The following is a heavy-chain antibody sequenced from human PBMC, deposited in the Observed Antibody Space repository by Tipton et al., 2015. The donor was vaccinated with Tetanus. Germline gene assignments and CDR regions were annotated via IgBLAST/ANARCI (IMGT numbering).Heavy chain of an antibody. CDR1: GFNFGDFA. J-gene: IGHJ4*02. V-gene: IGHV3-7*01. CDR2: INGGGNEK. Sequence: SLRLSCSTSGFNFGDFAVSWFRQVPGKGLEWVANINGGGNEKYYVDSVKGRFTISRDNAKNSLYLQMNSLRGEDTAVYYCVRDFAEFDYWGQGTLVTVSS. CDR3: VRDFAEFDY.